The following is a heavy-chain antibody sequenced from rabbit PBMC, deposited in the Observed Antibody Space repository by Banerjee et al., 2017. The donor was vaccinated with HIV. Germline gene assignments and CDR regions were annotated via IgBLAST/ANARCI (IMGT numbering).Heavy chain of an antibody. CDR3: ARDLAAVTGWNFGL. CDR2: IYAGKGSI. CDR1: GFDFSSHYM. D-gene: IGHD7-1*01. Sequence: QEQLKETGGGLVQPGGSLTLSCKASGFDFSSHYMSWVRQTPGKGLEWIGIIYAGKGSIDYACWVNGRFTISKTSWTTVTLQMTSLTAADAATYLCARDLAAVTGWNFGLWGQGTLVTVS. J-gene: IGHJ4*01. V-gene: IGHV1S45*01.